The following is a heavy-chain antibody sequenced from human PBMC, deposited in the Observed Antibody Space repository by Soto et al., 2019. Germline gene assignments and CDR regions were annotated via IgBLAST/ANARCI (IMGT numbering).Heavy chain of an antibody. J-gene: IGHJ4*02. V-gene: IGHV1-2*02. D-gene: IGHD3-16*01. Sequence: ASVNVSCKASGYTFTGYYMHWVRQAPGQGLEWMGWINPNSGGTNYAQKFQGRVTMTRDTSISTAYMELSRLRSDDTAVYYCAREVPRGGNVDYWGQGTLVTVSS. CDR1: GYTFTGYY. CDR3: AREVPRGGNVDY. CDR2: INPNSGGT.